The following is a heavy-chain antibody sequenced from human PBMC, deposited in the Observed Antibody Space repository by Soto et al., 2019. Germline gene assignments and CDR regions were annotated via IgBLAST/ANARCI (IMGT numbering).Heavy chain of an antibody. CDR3: AREVGYYSAARRNLYFDY. J-gene: IGHJ4*02. CDR1: GGSFSGYY. CDR2: INHTGDT. Sequence: SETLSLTCAVSGGSFSGYYWSWVHQTPGKGLEWIGDINHTGDTNYNPSLKSRVMISVDTAKTQFSLNVTSVTAADTAVYYCAREVGYYSAARRNLYFDYWGPGTLVTVSS. V-gene: IGHV4-34*01. D-gene: IGHD2-15*01.